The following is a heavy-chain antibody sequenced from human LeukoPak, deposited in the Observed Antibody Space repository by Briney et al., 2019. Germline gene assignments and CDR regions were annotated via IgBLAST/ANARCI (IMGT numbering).Heavy chain of an antibody. V-gene: IGHV4-4*07. CDR1: SDSFTTYY. J-gene: IGHJ3*02. Sequence: SETLSLTCSVSSDSFTTYYWTWIRQPAGKGLEWIGRVKTGGTTDYNPSLKSRVTMSVDTSKKQFSLRLKSVTAADTGVYYCARVSRITLIVGHDAFDMWGQGTVVTVSS. D-gene: IGHD1-26*01. CDR3: ARVSRITLIVGHDAFDM. CDR2: VKTGGTT.